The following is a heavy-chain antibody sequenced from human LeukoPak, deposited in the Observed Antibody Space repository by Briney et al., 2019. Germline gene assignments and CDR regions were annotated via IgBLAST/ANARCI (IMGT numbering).Heavy chain of an antibody. CDR3: ARRAVADFDY. CDR2: IWYDGSNN. CDR1: GFTFSSYG. V-gene: IGHV3-33*01. J-gene: IGHJ4*02. D-gene: IGHD6-19*01. Sequence: GGSLRLSCAASGFTFSSYGMHWVRQAPGKGLEWVAVIWYDGSNNYYADSVKGRFTISRDNSKNTLYLQMNSLRAKDTAVYYCARRAVADFDYWGQGTLVTVSS.